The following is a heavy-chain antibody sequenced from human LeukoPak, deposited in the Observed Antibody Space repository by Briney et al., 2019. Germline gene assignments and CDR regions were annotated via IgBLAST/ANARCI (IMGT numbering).Heavy chain of an antibody. V-gene: IGHV1-2*02. Sequence: GASVKVSCKASGYIFTSYGISWVRQAPGQGLEWMGWINPNSGGTNYAQKFQGRVTMTRDTSISTAYMELSRLRSDDTAVYYCALTVWSGYSNFDYWGQGTLVTVSS. D-gene: IGHD3-3*01. CDR1: GYIFTSYG. CDR3: ALTVWSGYSNFDY. CDR2: INPNSGGT. J-gene: IGHJ4*02.